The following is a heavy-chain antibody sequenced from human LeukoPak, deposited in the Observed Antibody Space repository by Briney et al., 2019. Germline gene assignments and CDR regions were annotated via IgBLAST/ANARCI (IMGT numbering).Heavy chain of an antibody. CDR1: GFTFSSYG. Sequence: GGSLRLSCAASGFTFSSYGMHWVRQSPGKGLEWVAVIWYDGSNKYYADSVKGRFTISRDNSKNTLFLQMNSLRAEDTAVYYCARASGSYDYWGQGTLVTVSS. CDR3: ARASGSYDY. CDR2: IWYDGSNK. J-gene: IGHJ4*02. V-gene: IGHV3-33*01. D-gene: IGHD1-26*01.